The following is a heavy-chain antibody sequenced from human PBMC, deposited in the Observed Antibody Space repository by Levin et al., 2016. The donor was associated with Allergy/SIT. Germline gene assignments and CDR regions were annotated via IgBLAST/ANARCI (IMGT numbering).Heavy chain of an antibody. V-gene: IGHV3-15*01. D-gene: IGHD5-18*01. J-gene: IGHJ4*02. CDR3: TTGYSSLDY. Sequence: WIRQPPGKGLEWVGRIKSKTDGGTTDYAAPVKGRFTISRDDSKNTLYLQMNSLKTEDTAVYYCTTGYSSLDYWGQGTLVTVSS. CDR2: IKSKTDGGTT.